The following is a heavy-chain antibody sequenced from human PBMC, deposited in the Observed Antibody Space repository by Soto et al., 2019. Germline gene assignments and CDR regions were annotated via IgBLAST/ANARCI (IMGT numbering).Heavy chain of an antibody. V-gene: IGHV4-39*01. J-gene: IGHJ5*02. CDR1: GGSISSSSYY. Sequence: SETLSLTCTVSGGSISSSSYYWGWIRQPPGKGLEWIGSIYYSGSTYYNPSLKSRVTISVDTSKNQFSLKLSSVTAADTAVYYCARLRRRVGWFDPWGQGTLVTVS. CDR2: IYYSGST. D-gene: IGHD2-15*01. CDR3: ARLRRRVGWFDP.